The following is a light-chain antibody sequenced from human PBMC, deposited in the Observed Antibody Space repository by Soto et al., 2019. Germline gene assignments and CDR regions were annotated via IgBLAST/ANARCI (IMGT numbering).Light chain of an antibody. J-gene: IGKJ2*01. CDR1: QSVSSSY. V-gene: IGKV3-20*01. CDR3: QQYAHSPPFA. Sequence: EIVLTQSPGTLSLSPGERATLSCRASQSVSSSYLAWYQQKPGQAPRLLIYGASSRATGIPDRFSGSGSGTDFTLTISRLWPEDFALYFCQQYAHSPPFAFGQGTRLEI. CDR2: GAS.